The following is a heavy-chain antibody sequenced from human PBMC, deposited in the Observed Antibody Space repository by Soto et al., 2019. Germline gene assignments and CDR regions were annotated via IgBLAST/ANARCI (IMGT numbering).Heavy chain of an antibody. CDR3: ARRPYYGMDV. CDR2: ISSSGSTI. CDR1: GFTFSSYE. V-gene: IGHV3-48*03. J-gene: IGHJ6*02. Sequence: GGSLRLSCAASGFTFSSYEMNWVRQAPGKGLEWVSYISSSGSTIYYADSVKGRLTISRDNAKNSLYLQMNSLRAEDTAVYYCARRPYYGMDVWGQGTTVTVSS.